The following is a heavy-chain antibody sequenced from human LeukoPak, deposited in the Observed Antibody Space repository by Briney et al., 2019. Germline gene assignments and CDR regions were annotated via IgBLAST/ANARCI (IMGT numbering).Heavy chain of an antibody. J-gene: IGHJ4*02. CDR2: INHSGST. CDR1: GGSFSGYY. V-gene: IGHV4-34*01. D-gene: IGHD3-10*01. CDR3: ARVRKAPWSTTVRGVNNYFDY. Sequence: SETLSLTCAVCGGSFSGYYWSWSRQPPGKGLEWIGEINHSGSTNYNPSLKSRVTISVDTSKNQFSLKLSSVTAADTAVYYCARVRKAPWSTTVRGVNNYFDYWGQGTLVTVSS.